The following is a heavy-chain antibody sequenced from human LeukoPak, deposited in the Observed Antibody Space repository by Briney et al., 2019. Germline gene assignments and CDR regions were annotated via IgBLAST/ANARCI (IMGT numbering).Heavy chain of an antibody. CDR2: MNPNSGNT. D-gene: IGHD3-16*01. CDR1: GYSFTSYD. Sequence: ASVKVSCKASGYSFTSYDINWVRPATGQGLEWMGWMNPNSGNTGYAQKFQGRVTMTRNTSISTAYMELSSLRSEDTAVYYCASFWGNQDAPGYGMDVWGQGTTVTVSS. J-gene: IGHJ6*02. V-gene: IGHV1-8*01. CDR3: ASFWGNQDAPGYGMDV.